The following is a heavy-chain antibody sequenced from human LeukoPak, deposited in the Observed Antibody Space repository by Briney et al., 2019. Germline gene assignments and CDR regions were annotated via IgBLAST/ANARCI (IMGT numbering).Heavy chain of an antibody. CDR2: ITGNDDST. V-gene: IGHV3-23*01. D-gene: IGHD3-22*01. Sequence: GGSLRLSCAASGFTFSNNAMTWVRQAPGEGLEWVSTITGNDDSTYYADSVKGRFTISRDYSKNTLYLQMSSLRAEDTAVYYCAKALLYYYDDNWGQGTLVTVSS. CDR1: GFTFSNNA. J-gene: IGHJ4*02. CDR3: AKALLYYYDDN.